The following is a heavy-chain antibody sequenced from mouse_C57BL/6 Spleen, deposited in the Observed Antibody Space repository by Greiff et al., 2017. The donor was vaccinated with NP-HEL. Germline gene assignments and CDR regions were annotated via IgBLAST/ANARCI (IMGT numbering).Heavy chain of an antibody. Sequence: QVQLQQSGAELVKPGASVKMSCKASGYTFTSYWITWVKQRPGQGLEWIGDIYPGSGSTNYNEKFKSKATLTVDTSSSTAYMQLSSLTSEDSAVYYGAGDYDETRLFDYWGQGTTLTVSS. D-gene: IGHD2-4*01. CDR3: AGDYDETRLFDY. CDR2: IYPGSGST. V-gene: IGHV1-55*01. CDR1: GYTFTSYW. J-gene: IGHJ2*01.